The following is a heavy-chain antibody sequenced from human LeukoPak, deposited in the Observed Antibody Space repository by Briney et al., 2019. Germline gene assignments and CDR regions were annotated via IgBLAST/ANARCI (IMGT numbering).Heavy chain of an antibody. Sequence: GRSLRLSCAVSGFTFSNYDMHWVRQAPGKGLEWVAVIWNDGSNKYYADSVKGRFTISRDNSKNTLYLQMNTLRAEDTAVYYCARDPDGVIYFDYWGQGTLVTVSS. J-gene: IGHJ4*02. CDR2: IWNDGSNK. D-gene: IGHD4-17*01. CDR1: GFTFSNYD. V-gene: IGHV3-33*01. CDR3: ARDPDGVIYFDY.